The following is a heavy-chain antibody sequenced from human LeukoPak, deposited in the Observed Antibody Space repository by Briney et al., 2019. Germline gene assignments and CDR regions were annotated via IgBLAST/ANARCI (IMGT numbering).Heavy chain of an antibody. Sequence: GGSLRLSCAASGFTFSSYAMHWVRQAPGKGLEWVAVISYDGSNKYYADSVKGRFTISRDNSKNTLYLQMNSLRAEDTAVYYCARPAYSSSWYYFDYWGQGTLVTVSS. CDR2: ISYDGSNK. CDR1: GFTFSSYA. CDR3: ARPAYSSSWYYFDY. D-gene: IGHD6-13*01. V-gene: IGHV3-30-3*01. J-gene: IGHJ4*02.